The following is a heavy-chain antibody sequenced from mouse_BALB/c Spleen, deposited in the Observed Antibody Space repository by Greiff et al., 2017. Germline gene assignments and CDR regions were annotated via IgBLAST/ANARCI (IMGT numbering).Heavy chain of an antibody. CDR3: ARGNSDDGY. D-gene: IGHD2-3*01. V-gene: IGHV1-69*02. CDR1: GYTFTSYW. Sequence: QVQLQQPGAELVRPGASVKLSCKASGYTFTSYWINWVKQRPGQGLEWIGNIYPSDSYTNYNQKFKDKATLTADKSSSTAYMQLSSLTSEDSAVYYCARGNSDDGYWGQGTTLTVSS. J-gene: IGHJ2*01. CDR2: IYPSDSYT.